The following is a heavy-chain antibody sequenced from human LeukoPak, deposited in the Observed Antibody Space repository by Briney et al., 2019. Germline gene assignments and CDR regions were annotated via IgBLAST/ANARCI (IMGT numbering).Heavy chain of an antibody. J-gene: IGHJ5*02. CDR3: ARDRIAGAPMVRGGFDP. V-gene: IGHV4-4*07. CDR2: IYTSGST. Sequence: SETLSLTCTVSGGSISSYYWSWIRQPAGKGLEWIGRIYTSGSTNYNPSLKSRVTMSVDTSKNQLSLKLSSVTAADTAVYYCARDRIAGAPMVRGGFDPWGQGTLVTVSS. D-gene: IGHD3-10*01. CDR1: GGSISSYY.